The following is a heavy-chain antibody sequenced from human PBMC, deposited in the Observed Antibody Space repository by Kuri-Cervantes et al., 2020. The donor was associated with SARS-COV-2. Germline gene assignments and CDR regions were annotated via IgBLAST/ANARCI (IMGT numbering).Heavy chain of an antibody. D-gene: IGHD3-16*02. J-gene: IGHJ6*03. CDR1: GFTFDDYA. CDR2: ISWNSGSI. V-gene: IGHV3-9*01. CDR3: ARDGMITFGGVIVRDYMDV. Sequence: SLKISCAASGFTFDDYAMHWVRQAPGKGLEWVSGISWNSGSIGYADSVKGRFTISRDNAKNSLYLQMNSLRAEDTAVYYCARDGMITFGGVIVRDYMDVWGKGTTVTVSS.